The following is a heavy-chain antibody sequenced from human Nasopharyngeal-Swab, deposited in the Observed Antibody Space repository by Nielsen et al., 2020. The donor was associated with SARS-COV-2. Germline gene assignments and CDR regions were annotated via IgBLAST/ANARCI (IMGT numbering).Heavy chain of an antibody. J-gene: IGHJ4*02. D-gene: IGHD5-18*01. Sequence: GSLRLSCAVYGGSFSGYCWSWIRQPPGKGLEWIGEINHSGSTNYNPSLKSRVTISVDTSKNQFSLKLSSVTAADTAVYYCARHTANTEDWGQGTLVTVSS. V-gene: IGHV4-34*01. CDR1: GGSFSGYC. CDR2: INHSGST. CDR3: ARHTANTED.